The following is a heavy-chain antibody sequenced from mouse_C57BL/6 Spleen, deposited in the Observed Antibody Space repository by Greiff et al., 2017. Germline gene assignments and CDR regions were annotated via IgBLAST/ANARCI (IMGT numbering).Heavy chain of an antibody. V-gene: IGHV1-53*01. CDR3: AREVTTGWFAY. CDR1: GYTFTSYW. D-gene: IGHD1-1*01. CDR2: LNPRNGGT. J-gene: IGHJ3*01. Sequence: VQLQQPGTELVKPGASVKLSCKASGYTFTSYWMHWVKQRPGQGLEWIGNLNPRNGGTTYNEKFKSKDTLTVDKSSSAAYMQLSSRTSEDSAVYYCAREVTTGWFAYWGQGTLVTVSA.